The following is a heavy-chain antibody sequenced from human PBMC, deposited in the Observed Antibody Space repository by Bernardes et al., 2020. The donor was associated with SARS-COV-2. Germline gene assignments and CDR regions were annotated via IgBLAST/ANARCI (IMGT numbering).Heavy chain of an antibody. CDR1: GGSFSGYY. CDR3: ARGLHDDGGPNGGY. D-gene: IGHD4-17*01. V-gene: IGHV4-34*01. CDR2: INHSGST. Sequence: SETLSLTCAVYGGSFSGYYWSWIRQPPGKGLEWIGEINHSGSTNYNPSLKSRVTISVDTSKNQFSLKLSSVTAADTAVYYCARGLHDDGGPNGGYWGQGTLVTVSS. J-gene: IGHJ4*02.